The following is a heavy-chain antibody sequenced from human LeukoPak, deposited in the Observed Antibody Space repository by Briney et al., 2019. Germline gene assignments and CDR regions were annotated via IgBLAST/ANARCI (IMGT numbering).Heavy chain of an antibody. CDR3: AKDRDGDHYFDY. J-gene: IGHJ4*02. D-gene: IGHD4-17*01. Sequence: PGGSLRLSCAASGFTFSSYVMSWVRQAPGKGLEWVSAISGSGGRTYYADSVKGRFTISRDNSKNTLYLQMNSLRAEDTAVYYCAKDRDGDHYFDYWGQGTLVTVSS. CDR2: ISGSGGRT. V-gene: IGHV3-23*01. CDR1: GFTFSSYV.